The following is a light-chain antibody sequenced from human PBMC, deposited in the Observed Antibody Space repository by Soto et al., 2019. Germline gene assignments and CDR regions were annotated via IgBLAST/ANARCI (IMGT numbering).Light chain of an antibody. CDR2: GAS. J-gene: IGKJ2*01. CDR3: HQYGTLPYA. Sequence: IALTQSPGTLSLSPGERATLSCRASQRVSSNYVAWYQHKPGQAPRLLIPGASISATGIPDRFSGSGSGTDFTLTISRLEPEDFAVYYCHQYGTLPYAFGQGTKLQIK. V-gene: IGKV3-20*01. CDR1: QRVSSNY.